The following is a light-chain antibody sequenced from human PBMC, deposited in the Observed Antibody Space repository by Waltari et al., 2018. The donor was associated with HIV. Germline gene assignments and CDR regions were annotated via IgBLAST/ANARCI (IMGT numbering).Light chain of an antibody. Sequence: QSALTQPASVSGSPGQSITISCTGTSSDVGGYNDVSWYQQHPGKAPKRMVYEVSNRPSGVSNRFSGSKSGNTAFRTISGLQAEDEADYYCSSYTTSRTVVFGGGTKLTVL. J-gene: IGLJ2*01. V-gene: IGLV2-14*03. CDR3: SSYTTSRTVV. CDR2: EVS. CDR1: SSDVGGYND.